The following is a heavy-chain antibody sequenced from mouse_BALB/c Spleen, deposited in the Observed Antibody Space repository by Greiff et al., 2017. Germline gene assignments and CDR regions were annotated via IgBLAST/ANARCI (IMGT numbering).Heavy chain of an antibody. CDR2: INPSTGYT. Sequence: VQLQQSGAELAKPGASVKMSCKASGYTFTSYWMHWVKQRPGQGLEWIGYINPSTGYTEYNQKFKDKATLTADKSSSTAYMQLSSLTSEDSAVYYCASRGYGDWYFDVWGAGTTVTVSS. CDR3: ASRGYGDWYFDV. D-gene: IGHD2-14*01. CDR1: GYTFTSYW. J-gene: IGHJ1*01. V-gene: IGHV1-7*01.